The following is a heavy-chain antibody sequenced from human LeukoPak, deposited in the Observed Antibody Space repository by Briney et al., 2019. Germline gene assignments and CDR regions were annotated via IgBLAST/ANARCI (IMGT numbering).Heavy chain of an antibody. D-gene: IGHD1-26*01. CDR1: GYSISSGYH. V-gene: IGHV4-38-2*02. Sequence: PSETLSLTCTVSGYSISSGYHWGWIRQPPGKGPEWIGSIHHSGSTYYNPSLKSRVTISVDTSKNQFSLKLSSVTAADTAVYYCAREWELRDAFDIWGQGTMVTVSS. CDR3: AREWELRDAFDI. CDR2: IHHSGST. J-gene: IGHJ3*02.